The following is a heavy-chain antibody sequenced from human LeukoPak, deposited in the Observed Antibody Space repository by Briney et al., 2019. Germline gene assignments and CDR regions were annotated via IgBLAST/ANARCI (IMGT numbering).Heavy chain of an antibody. D-gene: IGHD4-17*01. CDR2: ISPYKGNA. CDR1: DYTFSTYV. CDR3: ATAQDYGEYVLGYFDY. V-gene: IGHV1-18*01. Sequence: ASVKVSCKASDYTFSTYVISWVRQAPGQGPEWMGSISPYKGNAIYAQKLQGRVTMTTDTSTGTAYMELRSLTSDDTAVYYCATAQDYGEYVLGYFDYWGQGTLVTVSS. J-gene: IGHJ4*02.